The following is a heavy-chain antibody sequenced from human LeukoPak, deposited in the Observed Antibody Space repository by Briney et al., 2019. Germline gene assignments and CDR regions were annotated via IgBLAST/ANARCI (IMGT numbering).Heavy chain of an antibody. D-gene: IGHD2-2*01. J-gene: IGHJ4*02. CDR3: ARVGVVPAKRTPLDF. CDR2: INPNSGGT. CDR1: GYTFTGYY. Sequence: ASVKVSCKASGYTFTGYYMRWVRQAPGQGLEGMGWINPNSGGTNYAQKFQGRVTMTRDTSISTAYMELSRLRSDDTAVYYCARVGVVPAKRTPLDFWGQGTLVTVSS. V-gene: IGHV1-2*02.